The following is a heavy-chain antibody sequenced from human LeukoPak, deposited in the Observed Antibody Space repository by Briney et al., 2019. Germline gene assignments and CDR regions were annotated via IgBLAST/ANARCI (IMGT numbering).Heavy chain of an antibody. CDR3: ASSSLVGLGTAMVDYYYYMDV. CDR2: IIPIFGTA. J-gene: IGHJ6*03. V-gene: IGHV1-69*05. Sequence: ASVKVSCKASGYTFTSYAISWVRQAPGQGLEWMGRIIPIFGTANYAQKFQGRVTITTDESTSTAYMELSSLRSEDTAVYYCASSSLVGLGTAMVDYYYYMDVWGKGTTVTVSS. CDR1: GYTFTSYA. D-gene: IGHD5-18*01.